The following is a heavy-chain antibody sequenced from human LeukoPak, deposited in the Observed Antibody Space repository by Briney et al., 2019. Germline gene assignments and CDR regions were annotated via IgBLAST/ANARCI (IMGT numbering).Heavy chain of an antibody. CDR3: AREGGYSGYDSYAD. Sequence: GESLKISCQVSGHRSISYWIGWVRQVPGKGLEWMGIIYLVDSDTRYNPSFQGQVTISADKSISTAYLQWSSLKASDTAMYYCAREGGYSGYDSYADWGQGTLVTVSS. J-gene: IGHJ4*02. V-gene: IGHV5-51*01. CDR1: GHRSISYW. D-gene: IGHD5-12*01. CDR2: IYLVDSDT.